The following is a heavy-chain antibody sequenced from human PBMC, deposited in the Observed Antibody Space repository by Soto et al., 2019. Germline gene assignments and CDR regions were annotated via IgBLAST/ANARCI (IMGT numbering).Heavy chain of an antibody. J-gene: IGHJ6*04. D-gene: IGHD1-1*01. Sequence: GGSLRLSCAASAFTFDDYAMHWVRQAPGKGLEWVSLISWDGGSTYYADSVKGRFTISRDNSKNSMYLQMNSLRAEDTALYYCAKEPERVAEGPYYGMNVWGKGTTVTVSS. CDR1: AFTFDDYA. V-gene: IGHV3-43D*04. CDR2: ISWDGGST. CDR3: AKEPERVAEGPYYGMNV.